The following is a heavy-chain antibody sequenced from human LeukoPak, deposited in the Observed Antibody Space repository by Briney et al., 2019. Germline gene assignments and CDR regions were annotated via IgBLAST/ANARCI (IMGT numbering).Heavy chain of an antibody. CDR1: GGSFSGYY. D-gene: IGHD3-22*01. V-gene: IGHV4-34*01. CDR3: ARGHDSSGYYSIDY. CDR2: INHSGST. J-gene: IGHJ4*02. Sequence: SETLSLTCAVYGGSFSGYYWSWIRQPPGKGLEWIGEINHSGSTNYNPSLKSRVTISVDTSKNQFSLKLSSVTAADTAVYYCARGHDSSGYYSIDYWGQGTLVTVSS.